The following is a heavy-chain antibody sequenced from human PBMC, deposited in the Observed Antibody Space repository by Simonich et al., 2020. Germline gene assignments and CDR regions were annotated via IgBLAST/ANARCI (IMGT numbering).Heavy chain of an antibody. V-gene: IGHV3-23*01. D-gene: IGHD3-22*01. CDR3: AKDLGERITMIVVVIDAFDI. CDR2: IRGSGGST. Sequence: GGGLVQPGGSLRLSCAASGFTFSSYAMSWVRQAPGKGLEWVSAIRGSGGSTYYADSVKGRFTISRDNSKNTLYLQMNSLRAEYTAVYYCAKDLGERITMIVVVIDAFDIWGQGTMVTVSS. CDR1: GFTFSSYA. J-gene: IGHJ3*02.